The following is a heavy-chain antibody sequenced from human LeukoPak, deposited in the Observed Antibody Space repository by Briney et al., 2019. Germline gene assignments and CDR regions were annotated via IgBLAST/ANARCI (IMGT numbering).Heavy chain of an antibody. CDR3: AIEGSGRSLDP. D-gene: IGHD3-3*01. CDR1: GFIFSNVW. V-gene: IGHV3-7*01. CDR2: IKQDGSQN. Sequence: GGSLRLSCAASGFIFSNVWMSWVRQAPGKGLEWVANIKQDGSQNYYVDSVKGRFTISRDTARNSLHLQINSLRAEYTSMYYCAIEGSGRSLDPWGQGTLVTVSS. J-gene: IGHJ5*02.